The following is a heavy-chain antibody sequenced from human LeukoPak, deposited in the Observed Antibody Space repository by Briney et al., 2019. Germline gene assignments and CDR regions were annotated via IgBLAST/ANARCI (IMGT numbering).Heavy chain of an antibody. V-gene: IGHV5-51*01. CDR2: IYPGDSDT. J-gene: IGHJ4*02. CDR3: AKTPSLDAISAAGIYFDY. CDR1: GYSFTSYW. Sequence: GESLKISCKGSGYSFTSYWIGWVRQMPGKGLEWMGIIYPGDSDTRYSPSFQGQVTISADKSISTAYLQWSSLKASGTAMYYCAKTPSLDAISAAGIYFDYWGQGTLVTVSS. D-gene: IGHD6-13*01.